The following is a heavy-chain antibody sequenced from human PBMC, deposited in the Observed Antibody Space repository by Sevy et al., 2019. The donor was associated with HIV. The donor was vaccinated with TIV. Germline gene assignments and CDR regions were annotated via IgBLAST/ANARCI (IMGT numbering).Heavy chain of an antibody. J-gene: IGHJ5*02. CDR1: GGSISSSRHY. V-gene: IGHV4-39*01. Sequence: SDTLSLTCTVSGGSISSSRHYWGWIRQSPGKRLEWIGSRCYSGGAYSNPSLQSRFTMSVDTSNNQFSLNVNSVTAAVTAVYYCARHPLGNWFDLWGQGILVTVSS. D-gene: IGHD3-16*01. CDR3: ARHPLGNWFDL. CDR2: RCYSGGA.